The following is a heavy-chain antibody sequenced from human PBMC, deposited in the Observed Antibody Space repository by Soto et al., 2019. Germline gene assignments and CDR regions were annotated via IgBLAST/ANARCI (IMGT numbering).Heavy chain of an antibody. J-gene: IGHJ4*02. D-gene: IGHD2-21*02. Sequence: QVQLVESGGGVVQPGRSLRLSCAASGFTFSSYGMHWVRQAPGKGLEWVAVIWYDGSNKYYADSVKGRFTISRDNSKNTLYLQMNSLRAEDTAVYYFARDLLAYCGGDCYSAFDYWGQGTLVTVSS. V-gene: IGHV3-33*01. CDR1: GFTFSSYG. CDR2: IWYDGSNK. CDR3: ARDLLAYCGGDCYSAFDY.